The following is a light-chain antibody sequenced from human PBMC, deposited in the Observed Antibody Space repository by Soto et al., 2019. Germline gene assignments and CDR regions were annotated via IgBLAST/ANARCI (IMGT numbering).Light chain of an antibody. Sequence: QLVLAQPASVSGSPGQSITIPCTGTSSDVGGYNHVSWYQQHPGRAPKLMIYEVTNRPSGVSNRFSGSKSGNTASLTISGLQAEDEADYYCTSYASSITVVFGGGTKLTVL. CDR2: EVT. J-gene: IGLJ2*01. CDR1: SSDVGGYNH. V-gene: IGLV2-14*01. CDR3: TSYASSITVV.